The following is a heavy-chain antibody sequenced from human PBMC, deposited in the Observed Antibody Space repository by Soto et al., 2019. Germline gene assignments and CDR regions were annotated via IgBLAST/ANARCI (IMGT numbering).Heavy chain of an antibody. Sequence: QVQLVQSGAEVKKPGASVTVSCKASGYAFASYFIHWVRQAPGQGLEWMGIINLSVGSTTYEPKFQGRVTMTRETSTSTVYMGLSSLRSGDTAVYYCAREDVVAVPGRGPGGYFDRWGQGTLVTVSS. J-gene: IGHJ4*02. CDR3: AREDVVAVPGRGPGGYFDR. D-gene: IGHD6-19*01. CDR2: INLSVGST. V-gene: IGHV1-46*01. CDR1: GYAFASYF.